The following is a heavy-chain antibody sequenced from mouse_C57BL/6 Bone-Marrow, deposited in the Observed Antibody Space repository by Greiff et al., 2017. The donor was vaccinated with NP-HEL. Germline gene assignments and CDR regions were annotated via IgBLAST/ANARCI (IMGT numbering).Heavy chain of an antibody. CDR1: GFTFSNYW. CDR3: TILVITTVVATDY. J-gene: IGHJ2*01. CDR2: IRLKSDNYAT. D-gene: IGHD1-1*01. V-gene: IGHV6-3*01. Sequence: EVQLQQSGGGLVQPGGSMKLSCVASGFTFSNYWLNWVRQSPEKGLEWVAQIRLKSDNYATHYAESVKGRFTISRDDSNSRVYLQMNNIRAEDTGVYYCTILVITTVVATDYWGQGTTLTVSS.